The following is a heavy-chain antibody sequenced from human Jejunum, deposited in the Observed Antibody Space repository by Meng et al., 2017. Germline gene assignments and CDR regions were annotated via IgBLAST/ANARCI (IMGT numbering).Heavy chain of an antibody. CDR3: TTPIGSDSV. CDR2: INRDASIT. Sequence: EVQLVESGGGLVQPGGSLRLSCAASGFMFSSYWMHWVRQAPGKGLFWVSRINRDASITNYADSVKGRFTVSRGNVNNILYLQMDGLRTEDTAVYHCTTPIGSDSVWGQGTLVTVSS. D-gene: IGHD1-26*01. V-gene: IGHV3-74*01. J-gene: IGHJ4*02. CDR1: GFMFSSYW.